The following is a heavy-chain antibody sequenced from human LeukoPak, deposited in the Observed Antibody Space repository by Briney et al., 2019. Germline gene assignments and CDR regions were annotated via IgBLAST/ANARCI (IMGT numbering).Heavy chain of an antibody. CDR3: ATPPRGWLPDDY. Sequence: GGSLRLSCAASGFTFSDYYMSWIRQAPGRGLEWVSYISSSGSTIYYADSVKGRFTISRDNAKNSLYLQMNSLRAEDTAVYYCATPPRGWLPDDYWGQGTLVTVSS. J-gene: IGHJ4*02. CDR2: ISSSGSTI. V-gene: IGHV3-11*01. CDR1: GFTFSDYY. D-gene: IGHD5-24*01.